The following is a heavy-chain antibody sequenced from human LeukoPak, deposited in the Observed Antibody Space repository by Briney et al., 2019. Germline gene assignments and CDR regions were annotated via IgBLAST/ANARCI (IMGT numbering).Heavy chain of an antibody. J-gene: IGHJ4*02. CDR1: GVTFSSYS. D-gene: IGHD2-15*01. CDR3: ARGDQLAATNDY. Sequence: GGSLRLFCGASGVTFSSYSMNGVRQAPGKGLEWVSSISSSSSYIYYADSVKGRFTISRDNAKNSLYLQMNSLRAEDTAVYYCARGDQLAATNDYWGQGTLVTVSS. V-gene: IGHV3-21*04. CDR2: ISSSSSYI.